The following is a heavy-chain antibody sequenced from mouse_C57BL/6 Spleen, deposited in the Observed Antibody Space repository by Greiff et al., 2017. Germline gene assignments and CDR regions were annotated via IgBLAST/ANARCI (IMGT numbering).Heavy chain of an antibody. CDR3: ARGGFTTVVPHFDY. J-gene: IGHJ2*01. CDR1: GFTFSSYA. Sequence: EVMLVESGGGLVKPGGSLKLSCAASGFTFSSYAMSWVRQTPEKRLEWVATISDGGSYTYYPDNVKGRFTISRDNAKNNLYLQMSHLKSEDTAMYYCARGGFTTVVPHFDYWGQGTTLTVSS. CDR2: ISDGGSYT. D-gene: IGHD1-1*01. V-gene: IGHV5-4*03.